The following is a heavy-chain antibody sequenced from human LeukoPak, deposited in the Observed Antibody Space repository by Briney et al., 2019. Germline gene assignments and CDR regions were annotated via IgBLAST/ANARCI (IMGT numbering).Heavy chain of an antibody. CDR2: IKQDGSEK. Sequence: PGGSLRLSCAASGFTFSSYGMHWVRQAPGKGLEWVANIKQDGSEKYYVDSVKGRFTISRDNADNSLFLQMNSLRAEDTAVYYCARGYVTSASSAFWGQGTLVTVSS. J-gene: IGHJ4*02. V-gene: IGHV3-7*01. CDR3: ARGYVTSASSAF. CDR1: GFTFSSYG. D-gene: IGHD4-11*01.